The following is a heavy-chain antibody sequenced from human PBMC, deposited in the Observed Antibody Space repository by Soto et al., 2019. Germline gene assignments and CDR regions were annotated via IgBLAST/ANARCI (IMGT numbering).Heavy chain of an antibody. D-gene: IGHD3-10*01. CDR2: ISYDGSNK. V-gene: IGHV3-30-3*01. CDR1: GFTFSSYA. Sequence: QVQLVESGGGVVQPGRSLRLSCAASGFTFSSYAMHWVRQAPGKGLEWVAVISYDGSNKYYADSVKGRFTISRDNSKNPLYRQINRLRAEDPAVYYCARDPELYGSGSEGDYYYYGMDVWGQGTTVTVSS. CDR3: ARDPELYGSGSEGDYYYYGMDV. J-gene: IGHJ6*02.